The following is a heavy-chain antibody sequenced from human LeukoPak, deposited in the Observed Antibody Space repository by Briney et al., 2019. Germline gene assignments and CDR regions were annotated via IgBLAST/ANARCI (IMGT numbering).Heavy chain of an antibody. J-gene: IGHJ4*02. D-gene: IGHD3-3*01. V-gene: IGHV3-23*01. CDR2: ISGSGGST. Sequence: GGSLRLSCAASGFTFSSYAMSWVRQAPGKGLEWVSAISGSGGSTYYADSVKGRFTISRDNSKNTLYLQTNSLRAEDTAVYYCAKGLRFLEWLLLPLTPFDYWGQGTLVTVSS. CDR1: GFTFSSYA. CDR3: AKGLRFLEWLLLPLTPFDY.